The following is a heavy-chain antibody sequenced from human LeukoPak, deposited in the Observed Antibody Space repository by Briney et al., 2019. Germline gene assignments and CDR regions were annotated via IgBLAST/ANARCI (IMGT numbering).Heavy chain of an antibody. D-gene: IGHD3-22*01. J-gene: IGHJ3*02. V-gene: IGHV1-18*01. CDR2: ISAYNGNT. Sequence: ASVKVSCKASGYTFTSYGISWVRQAPGQGLEWMGWISAYNGNTNYAQKLQGRVTMTTDTSTSTAYMELRSLRSDDTAVYYCARATMIVVVTESGAFDIWGQGTMVTVSS. CDR1: GYTFTSYG. CDR3: ARATMIVVVTESGAFDI.